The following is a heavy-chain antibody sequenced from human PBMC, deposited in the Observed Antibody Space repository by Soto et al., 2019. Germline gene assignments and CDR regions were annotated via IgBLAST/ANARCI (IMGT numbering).Heavy chain of an antibody. V-gene: IGHV3-9*01. CDR2: ISWNSGSI. Sequence: EVQLVESGGGLVQPGRSLRLSCAASGFTFDDYAMHWVRQAPGKGLEWVSGISWNSGSIGYADSVKGRFTISRDNAKNSLYLQMHSLRAEDTALYYCAKDISCSGGSCRDYWGQGTLVTVSS. D-gene: IGHD2-15*01. J-gene: IGHJ4*02. CDR1: GFTFDDYA. CDR3: AKDISCSGGSCRDY.